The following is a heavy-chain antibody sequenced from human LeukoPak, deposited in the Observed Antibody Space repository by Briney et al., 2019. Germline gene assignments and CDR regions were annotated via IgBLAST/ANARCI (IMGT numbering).Heavy chain of an antibody. D-gene: IGHD5-12*01. J-gene: IGHJ4*02. Sequence: ASVKVSCKASGGTFSSYAISWVRQAPGQGLEWMGWISAYNGNTNYAQKLQGRVTMTTDTSTSTAYMELRSLKSDDTAVYYCARDLGYSGYIFFDYWGQGTLVTVSS. V-gene: IGHV1-18*01. CDR2: ISAYNGNT. CDR1: GGTFSSYA. CDR3: ARDLGYSGYIFFDY.